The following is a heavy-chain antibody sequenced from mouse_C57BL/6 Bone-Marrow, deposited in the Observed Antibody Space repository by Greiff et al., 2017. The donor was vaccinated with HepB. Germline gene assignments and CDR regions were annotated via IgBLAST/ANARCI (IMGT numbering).Heavy chain of an antibody. Sequence: QVQLQQPGAELVKPGASVKLSCKASGYTFTSYWVHWVKQRPGQGLEWIGMIHPNSGSTNYNEKFKSKATLTVDKSSSTAYMQLSSLTSEDSAVYYCASPPTTTVVAGNYFDYWGQGTTLTVSS. CDR3: ASPPTTTVVAGNYFDY. CDR1: GYTFTSYW. CDR2: IHPNSGST. D-gene: IGHD1-1*01. V-gene: IGHV1-64*01. J-gene: IGHJ2*01.